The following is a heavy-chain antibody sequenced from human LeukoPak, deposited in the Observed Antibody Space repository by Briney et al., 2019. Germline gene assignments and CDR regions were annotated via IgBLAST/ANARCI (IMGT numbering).Heavy chain of an antibody. CDR1: GFTFGGSV. J-gene: IGHJ4*02. CDR2: IRSKGYGGTT. CDR3: ARSYDVLTGYFPPDY. V-gene: IGHV3-49*03. Sequence: PGGSLRLSCTASGFTFGGSVMSWFRQAPGKGLEWVGFIRSKGYGGTTQYAASVKGRFTISRDDSKNIAHLQMNSLKTEDTAVYYCARSYDVLTGYFPPDYWGQGTLVTVSS. D-gene: IGHD3-9*01.